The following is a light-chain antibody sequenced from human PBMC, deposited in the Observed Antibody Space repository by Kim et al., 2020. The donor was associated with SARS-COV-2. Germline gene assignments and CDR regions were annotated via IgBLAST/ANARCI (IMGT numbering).Light chain of an antibody. J-gene: IGKJ2*01. CDR1: EGDSSN. CDR3: QQYNNWPMYT. Sequence: STGESDTRSDRASEGDSSNLAWYQQKPGQAPRLLNYGASTKATGIPARFNGSGSGTEFTLTISSLQSEDFAVYYWQQYNNWPMYTFGQGTKLEI. CDR2: GAS. V-gene: IGKV3-15*01.